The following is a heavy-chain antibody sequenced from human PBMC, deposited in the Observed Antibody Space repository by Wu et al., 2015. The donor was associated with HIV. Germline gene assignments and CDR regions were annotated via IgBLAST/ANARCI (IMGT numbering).Heavy chain of an antibody. V-gene: IGHV1-69*13. J-gene: IGHJ6*02. D-gene: IGHD2-21*01. Sequence: QVQLVQSGAEVKKPGSSVKVSCKASGGTFSSFSISWVRQAPGRGLEWMGRFIPIFGTANYAQKFQGRITITADEFTSTAHMELSSLRSEDTAVYYCGRVWGCGFTTCYWRVDVWGQGTTVIVSS. CDR2: FIPIFGTA. CDR3: GRVWGCGFTTCYWRVDV. CDR1: GGTFSSFS.